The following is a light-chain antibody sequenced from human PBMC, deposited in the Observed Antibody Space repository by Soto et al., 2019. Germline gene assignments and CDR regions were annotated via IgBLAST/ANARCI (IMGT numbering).Light chain of an antibody. CDR1: QSVSSSY. Sequence: EIVLTQSPGTLSLSPGERATLSCRPSQSVSSSYLAWYQQKPGQGPRLLIYAASSRATGIPDRFSGSGSGTEFTLTISRLEPEDFAGYYCQQYGSSPFNFGPGTKVDIK. CDR3: QQYGSSPFN. J-gene: IGKJ3*01. CDR2: AAS. V-gene: IGKV3-20*01.